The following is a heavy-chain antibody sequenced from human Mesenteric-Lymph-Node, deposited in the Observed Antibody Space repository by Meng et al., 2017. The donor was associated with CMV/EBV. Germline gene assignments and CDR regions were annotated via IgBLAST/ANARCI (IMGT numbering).Heavy chain of an antibody. CDR3: ARHNWNNIGRYFDY. V-gene: IGHV4-59*01. CDR2: IYSSGTT. CDR1: GGSISSYS. J-gene: IGHJ4*02. D-gene: IGHD1/OR15-1a*01. Sequence: GSLRLSCTVSGGSISSYSWSWIRQPPGKGLDYIGYIYSSGTTNYNPSLKSRVTLSIDTSKNQFSLRLSSVTAAGTAVYYCARHNWNNIGRYFDYWGQGTPVTVSS.